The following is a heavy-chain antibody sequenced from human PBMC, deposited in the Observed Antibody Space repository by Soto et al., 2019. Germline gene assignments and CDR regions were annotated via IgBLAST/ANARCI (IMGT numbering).Heavy chain of an antibody. J-gene: IGHJ4*02. V-gene: IGHV4-59*12. D-gene: IGHD3-10*01. CDR1: GGPISSYY. CDR2: VYYSASTNYKPSL. CDR3: ARTLRRGPSFDY. Sequence: ASETLSLTCTVSGGPISSYYWSWIRQPPGKGLEWIGYVYYSASTNYKPSLNYNPSLKSRVTISLDTSKNQFSLRLSSVTAADTAVYYCARTLRRGPSFDYWGQGTLVTVSS.